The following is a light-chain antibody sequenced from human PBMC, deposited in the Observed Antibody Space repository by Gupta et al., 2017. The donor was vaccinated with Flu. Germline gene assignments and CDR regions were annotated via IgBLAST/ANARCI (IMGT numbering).Light chain of an antibody. CDR1: NSNIGRNT. CDR3: AAWDDSLNGPV. CDR2: NDN. J-gene: IGLJ3*02. V-gene: IGLV1-44*01. Sequence: QSLLTQPPSSSRPPAHGVTTTTSASNSNIGRNTLSWYQQPPGPAPKLIIQNDNKRPSGVPVRFSGSKAGTSASLTISGLQSEDEGDFYCAAWDDSLNGPVFGGGTRLTVL.